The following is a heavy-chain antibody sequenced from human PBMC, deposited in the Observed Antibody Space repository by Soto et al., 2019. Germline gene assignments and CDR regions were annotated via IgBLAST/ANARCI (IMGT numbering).Heavy chain of an antibody. D-gene: IGHD6-13*01. V-gene: IGHV3-21*01. CDR3: ARDRGRSIAAAGADAFDI. J-gene: IGHJ3*02. CDR1: GFTFSSYS. CDR2: ISSSSSYI. Sequence: EVQLVESGGGLVQPGGSLRLSCAASGFTFSSYSMNWVRQAPGKGLEWVSSISSSSSYIYYADSVKGRFTISRDNAKNSLYLQMNSLRAEDTAVYYCARDRGRSIAAAGADAFDIWGQGTMVTVSS.